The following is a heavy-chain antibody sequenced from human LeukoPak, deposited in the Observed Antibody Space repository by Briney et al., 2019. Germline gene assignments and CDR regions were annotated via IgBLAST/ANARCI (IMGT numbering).Heavy chain of an antibody. V-gene: IGHV4-59*08. Sequence: SETLSLTCTVSGGSISSYYWSWIRQPPGKGLEWIGYIYYSGSTNYNPSLKSRVTISVDTSKNQFSLKLSSVTAADTAVYYCARVADFWSRYYYYYMDVWGKGTTVTVSS. CDR1: GGSISSYY. CDR3: ARVADFWSRYYYYYMDV. J-gene: IGHJ6*03. CDR2: IYYSGST. D-gene: IGHD3-3*01.